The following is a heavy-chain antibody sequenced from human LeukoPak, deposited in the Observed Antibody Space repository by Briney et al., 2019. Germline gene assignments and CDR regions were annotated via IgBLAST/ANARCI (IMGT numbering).Heavy chain of an antibody. CDR2: ISYGGSSE. J-gene: IGHJ6*03. D-gene: IGHD5-18*01. Sequence: GGSLRLSCAASGFIFNNYGMHWVRQAPGKGLEWVAVISYGGSSEYYADSVRGRFTISRDNSKNTLYLQMNSLRAEDTAVYYCAREGSYDPWEYYYYVDVWGKGTTVIVSS. CDR1: GFIFNNYG. CDR3: AREGSYDPWEYYYYVDV. V-gene: IGHV3-30*03.